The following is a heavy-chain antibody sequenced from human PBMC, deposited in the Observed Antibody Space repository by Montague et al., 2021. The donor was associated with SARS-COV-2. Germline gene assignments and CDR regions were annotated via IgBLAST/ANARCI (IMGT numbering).Heavy chain of an antibody. D-gene: IGHD6-19*01. CDR1: GGSISSASYY. CDR2: ISISGST. CDR3: ARDIAVAGLFDY. V-gene: IGHV4-61*02. Sequence: TLSLTCTVSGGSISSASYYWSWILQPAGKGLEWIGRISISGSTNYNPSLKSRVTISVDTSKNQFSLKLSSVTAADTAVCFCARDIAVAGLFDYWGQGNLVTVSS. J-gene: IGHJ4*02.